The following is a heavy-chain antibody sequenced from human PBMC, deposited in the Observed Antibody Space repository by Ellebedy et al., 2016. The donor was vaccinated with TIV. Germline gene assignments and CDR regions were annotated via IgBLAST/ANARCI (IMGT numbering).Heavy chain of an antibody. CDR2: ISSSSSSI. CDR1: GFSFNSYG. D-gene: IGHD1-26*01. Sequence: PGGSLRLSCAASGFSFNSYGMNWVRQAPGKGLEWVSYISSSSSSISYADSVKGRFTISRDNAKNSLYLQMNSLRAEDTAVYYCAGFYGSYCDYWGQGTLVTVSS. V-gene: IGHV3-48*04. J-gene: IGHJ4*02. CDR3: AGFYGSYCDY.